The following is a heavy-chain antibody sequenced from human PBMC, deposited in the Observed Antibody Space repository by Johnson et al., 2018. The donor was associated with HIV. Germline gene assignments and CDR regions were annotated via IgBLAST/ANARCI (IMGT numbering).Heavy chain of an antibody. J-gene: IGHJ3*02. CDR3: ARAFLHSIGWGPALPDALDI. V-gene: IGHV3-30*14. CDR2: ISYDGSNK. Sequence: QVQLVESGGGLVKPGGSLRLSCAASGFTFSNAWMSWVRQAPGKGLEWVAVISYDGSNKYYADSVKGRFTISRDNSKNTLYLQMNSLRAEDTAVYYCARAFLHSIGWGPALPDALDIWGQGTMVSVSS. D-gene: IGHD6-19*01. CDR1: GFTFSNAW.